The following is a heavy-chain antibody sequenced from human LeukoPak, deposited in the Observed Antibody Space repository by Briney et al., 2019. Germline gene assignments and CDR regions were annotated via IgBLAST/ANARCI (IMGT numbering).Heavy chain of an antibody. CDR2: MSSTDGTT. CDR1: GFTFSNYA. Sequence: PGGSLRLSCAASGFTFSNYAMTWVRQAPGKGLEWVSTMSSTDGTTFYADSVKGRFTISRDNSKNILYLQMNNLRAEDTAVYHCAKRGVHGSYYFDHWGQGTLVTVSS. CDR3: AKRGVHGSYYFDH. V-gene: IGHV3-23*01. J-gene: IGHJ4*02. D-gene: IGHD3-10*01.